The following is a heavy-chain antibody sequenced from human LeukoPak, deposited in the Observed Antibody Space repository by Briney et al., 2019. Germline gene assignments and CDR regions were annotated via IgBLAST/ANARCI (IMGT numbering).Heavy chain of an antibody. Sequence: SETLSLTCAVYGGSFSGYYWSWIRQPPGKGLEWIGEINHRGSTNYNPSLKSRVTISVDTSKNQFSLKLSSVTAADTAVYYCARNVVVPAATHYYYYGMDVWGKGTTVTVSS. CDR3: ARNVVVPAATHYYYYGMDV. V-gene: IGHV4-34*01. CDR1: GGSFSGYY. J-gene: IGHJ6*04. CDR2: INHRGST. D-gene: IGHD2-2*01.